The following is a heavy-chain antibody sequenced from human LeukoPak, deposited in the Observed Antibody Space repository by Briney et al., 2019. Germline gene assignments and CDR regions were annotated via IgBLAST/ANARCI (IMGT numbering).Heavy chain of an antibody. CDR3: AKHNYYYDSSGYYPL. CDR2: ISGSGGST. D-gene: IGHD3-22*01. CDR1: GFTFKNYA. V-gene: IGHV3-23*01. Sequence: GGSLRLSCAASGFTFKNYAMSWVRQAPGKGLEWVSAISGSGGSTYYADSVKGRFTISRDNSKNTLYLQMNSLRAEDTAVYYCAKHNYYYDSSGYYPLWGQGTLVTVSS. J-gene: IGHJ4*02.